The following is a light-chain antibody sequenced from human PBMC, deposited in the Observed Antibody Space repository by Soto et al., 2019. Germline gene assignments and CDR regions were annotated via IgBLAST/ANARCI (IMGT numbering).Light chain of an antibody. CDR2: DVA. J-gene: IGLJ1*01. V-gene: IGLV2-14*03. CDR1: SSDVGGYNY. Sequence: QSALTQPVSVSGSPGQSITISCTGTSSDVGGYNYVSWYQQHPDIAPKLMIYDVANRPSGVSNRFSGSKSGNTASLTISGLQAEDEADYYCSSYASSSSLVFGTGTKV. CDR3: SSYASSSSLV.